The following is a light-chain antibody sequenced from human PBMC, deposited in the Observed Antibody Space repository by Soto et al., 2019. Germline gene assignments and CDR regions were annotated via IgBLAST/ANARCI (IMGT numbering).Light chain of an antibody. CDR1: QSISSY. CDR2: TAS. Sequence: DIQMTQSPSSLSAAVGDRVTITCRARQSISSYLNWYQQKPGKAPKVLINTASSLQSGVPSRFSGSGSGTDFTLTISSLQPEDFATYYCQQSYSTPWTFGQGTKVEIK. V-gene: IGKV1-39*01. J-gene: IGKJ1*01. CDR3: QQSYSTPWT.